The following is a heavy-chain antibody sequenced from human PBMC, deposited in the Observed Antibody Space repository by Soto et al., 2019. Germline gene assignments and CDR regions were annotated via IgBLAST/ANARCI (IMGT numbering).Heavy chain of an antibody. V-gene: IGHV4-31*03. Sequence: PSETLSLTCSVSGGSISSGGYYWSWIRQHPGKGLECIGYINHGGSTYYNPTLKSRVTISVDTSKSQFSLRLSSVTAADTAVYYCARTLLKSSGYSIYADPWSQGTLVTVSS. D-gene: IGHD3-22*01. CDR2: INHGGST. CDR3: ARTLLKSSGYSIYADP. CDR1: GGSISSGGYY. J-gene: IGHJ5*02.